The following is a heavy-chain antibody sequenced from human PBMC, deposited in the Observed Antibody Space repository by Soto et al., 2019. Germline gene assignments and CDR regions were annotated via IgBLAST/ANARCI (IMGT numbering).Heavy chain of an antibody. J-gene: IGHJ6*02. D-gene: IGHD6-6*01. V-gene: IGHV3-21*01. CDR2: ISSSSSYI. CDR1: GFTFSSYS. CDR3: ARERRVSSGPYYYYYGMDV. Sequence: GGSLRLSCAASGFTFSSYSMNWVRQAPGKGLEWVSSISSSSSYIYYADSVKGRFTISRDNAKNSLYLQMNSLRAEDTAVYYCARERRVSSGPYYYYYGMDVWGQGTTVTVSS.